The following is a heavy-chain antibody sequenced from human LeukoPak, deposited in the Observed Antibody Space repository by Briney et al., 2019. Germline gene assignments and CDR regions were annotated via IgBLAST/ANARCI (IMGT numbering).Heavy chain of an antibody. CDR1: GFTFSSYG. CDR2: IWYDGSNK. Sequence: GGSLRLSCAASGFTFSSYGMHWVRQAPGKGLERVAGIWYDGSNKYYADSVKGRFTISRDNSKNTLYLQMNSLRAEDTAVYYCARDTYYYDSSGYCCYFDYWGQGTLVTVSS. V-gene: IGHV3-33*01. J-gene: IGHJ4*02. D-gene: IGHD3-22*01. CDR3: ARDTYYYDSSGYCCYFDY.